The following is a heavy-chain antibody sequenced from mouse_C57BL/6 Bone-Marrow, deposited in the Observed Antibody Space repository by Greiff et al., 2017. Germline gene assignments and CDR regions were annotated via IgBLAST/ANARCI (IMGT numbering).Heavy chain of an antibody. CDR3: TGVSSFWYFDV. CDR2: IRLKSDNYAT. D-gene: IGHD1-1*01. Sequence: EVKLEESGGGLVQPGGSMKLSCVASGFTFSNYWMNWVRQSPEKGLEWVAQIRLKSDNYATHYAESVKGRFTISRDDSKSSVYLQMNNLRAEDTGIYYCTGVSSFWYFDVWGTGTTVTVSS. J-gene: IGHJ1*03. CDR1: GFTFSNYW. V-gene: IGHV6-3*01.